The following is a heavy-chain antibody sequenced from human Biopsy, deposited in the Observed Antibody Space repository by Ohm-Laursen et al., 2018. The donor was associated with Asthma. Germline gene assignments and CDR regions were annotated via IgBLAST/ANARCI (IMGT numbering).Heavy chain of an antibody. CDR2: VNTGNGDT. CDR1: GYTFISFA. J-gene: IGHJ3*01. V-gene: IGHV1-3*04. Sequence: ASVTVSCTASGYTFISFAIHWARQAPGQRLEWMGWVNTGNGDTKYSQKFQGRVTITRDTSASTAYMELRSLRSEDTATYYCARTYYDFLTGQVKDVFGVWGQGTMVTVSS. D-gene: IGHD3-9*01. CDR3: ARTYYDFLTGQVKDVFGV.